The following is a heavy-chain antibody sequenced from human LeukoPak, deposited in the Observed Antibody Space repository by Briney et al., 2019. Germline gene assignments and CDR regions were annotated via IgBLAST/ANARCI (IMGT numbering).Heavy chain of an antibody. CDR3: AKPYSGTYGGYYFDY. V-gene: IGHV3-23*01. J-gene: IGHJ4*02. Sequence: PGGSLRLSCAASGFTFTNYAMSWVRQAPGKGLEWVSAINGGGDSTYYTDSVKGRFTVSRDNSKNTLYLQMHSLRAEDTAVYYCAKPYSGTYGGYYFDYWGQGTLVTVSS. CDR1: GFTFTNYA. CDR2: INGGGDST. D-gene: IGHD1-26*01.